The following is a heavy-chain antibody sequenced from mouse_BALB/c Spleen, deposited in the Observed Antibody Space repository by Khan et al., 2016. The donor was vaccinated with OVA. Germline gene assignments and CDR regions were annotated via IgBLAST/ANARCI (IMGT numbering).Heavy chain of an antibody. J-gene: IGHJ3*01. D-gene: IGHD2-2*01. Sequence: QVQLKQSGAELVKPGASVKLSCKASGYTFSSYYMYWVKQRPGQGLEWIGEINPNNGGTNFNEKFKSKAALTVDKSSTTAYMQLSSLTSEDSAVYYCPRSGYGSFAYWGQGTLVTVST. CDR3: PRSGYGSFAY. V-gene: IGHV1S81*02. CDR1: GYTFSSYY. CDR2: INPNNGGT.